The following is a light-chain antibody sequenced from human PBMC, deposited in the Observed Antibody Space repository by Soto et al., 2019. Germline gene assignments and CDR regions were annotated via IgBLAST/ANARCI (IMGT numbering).Light chain of an antibody. J-gene: IGLJ1*01. V-gene: IGLV2-14*01. CDR3: SSYTSSSTLPV. CDR1: SSDVGGYNY. CDR2: DVS. Sequence: QSVLTKAASGSGSPGQSITISCTGTSSDVGGYNYVSWYQQHPGKAPKLMIYDVSNRPSGVSNRFSGSKSGNTASLTISGLQAEDEADYYCSSYTSSSTLPVFGTGTKVTVL.